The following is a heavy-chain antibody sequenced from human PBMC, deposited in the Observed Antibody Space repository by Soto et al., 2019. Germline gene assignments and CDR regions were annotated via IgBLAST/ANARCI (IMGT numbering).Heavy chain of an antibody. Sequence: LRLSCAASGFTFSDYYMSWIRQAPGKGLEWVSYISSSSSYTNYADSVKGRFTISRDNAKNSLYLQMNSLRAEDTAVYYCARDYYDSSGYYPFDYWGQGTLVTVSS. CDR3: ARDYYDSSGYYPFDY. D-gene: IGHD3-22*01. V-gene: IGHV3-11*05. CDR1: GFTFSDYY. CDR2: ISSSSSYT. J-gene: IGHJ4*02.